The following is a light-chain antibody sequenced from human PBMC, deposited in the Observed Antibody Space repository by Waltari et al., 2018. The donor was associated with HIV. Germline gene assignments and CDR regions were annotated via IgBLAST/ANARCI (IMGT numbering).Light chain of an antibody. CDR2: GQS. J-gene: IGLJ2*01. V-gene: IGLV1-40*01. CDR3: QSYDSGRSAYVV. Sequence: QSVLTQPPSVSGAPGQRVTISCTGSSSNIGAGYDVPWYQQLPGTAPKLLSCGQSKQPAGVPDRFSGCKSCTSASLTITGLQAEDEADYYCQSYDSGRSAYVVFGGGSKLTGL. CDR1: SSNIGAGYD.